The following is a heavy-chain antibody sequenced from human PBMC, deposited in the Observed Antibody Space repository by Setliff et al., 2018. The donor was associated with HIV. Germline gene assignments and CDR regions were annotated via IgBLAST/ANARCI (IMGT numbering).Heavy chain of an antibody. CDR3: AKSPGFTGYGGSG. J-gene: IGHJ4*02. CDR1: GASFSDYS. D-gene: IGHD5-12*01. CDR2: INHSGST. Sequence: TLSLTCAVYGASFSDYSWSWIRQPPGKGLEWIGEINHSGSTNYNPSLKTRVTISVDTSKNQFSLKLTSVTAADTAVYYCAKSPGFTGYGGSGWGQGTLVTVSS. V-gene: IGHV4-34*01.